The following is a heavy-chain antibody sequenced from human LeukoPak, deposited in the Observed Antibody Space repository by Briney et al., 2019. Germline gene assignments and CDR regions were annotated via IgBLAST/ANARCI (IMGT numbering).Heavy chain of an antibody. CDR2: IIPILGTA. J-gene: IGHJ5*02. V-gene: IGHV1-69*01. D-gene: IGHD6-19*01. Sequence: SVKVSCKASGGTFSSYAISWVRQAPGQGLEWMGGIIPILGTANYAQKFQGRVTITADESTSTAYMELSSLRSEDTAVYYCARRQQWLVHEWWFDPWGQGTLVTVSS. CDR3: ARRQQWLVHEWWFDP. CDR1: GGTFSSYA.